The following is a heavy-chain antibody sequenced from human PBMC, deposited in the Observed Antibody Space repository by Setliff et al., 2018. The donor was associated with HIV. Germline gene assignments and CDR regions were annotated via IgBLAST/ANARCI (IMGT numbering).Heavy chain of an antibody. CDR3: ARVSGGRPGNYYYAMDV. J-gene: IGHJ6*02. V-gene: IGHV1-3*04. CDR2: INTGNENT. CDR1: GYAFSQYA. D-gene: IGHD1-26*01. Sequence: ASVKVSCKASGYAFSQYALHWVRQAPGQRLEWMGWINTGNENTRYSQKFQGRVSIIRDTSANTAYMELTNLRSDDSAIYYCARVSGGRPGNYYYAMDVWGQGTTVTVSS.